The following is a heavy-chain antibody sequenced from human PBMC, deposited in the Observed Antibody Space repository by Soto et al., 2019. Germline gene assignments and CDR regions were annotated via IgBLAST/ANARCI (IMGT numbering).Heavy chain of an antibody. CDR3: TGAYYDINGYSLDP. CDR2: IYYGGSI. CDR1: GCNISSGY. D-gene: IGHD3-22*01. Sequence: PSETLSLTSSVSGCNISSGYWTWIRQPPGKGLEWIGYIYYGGSINYNPSLKSRVIISVDTAKNQFSLRLSSVTAADTAVYYCTGAYYDINGYSLDPWGQGTSVTVSS. V-gene: IGHV4-59*01. J-gene: IGHJ5*02.